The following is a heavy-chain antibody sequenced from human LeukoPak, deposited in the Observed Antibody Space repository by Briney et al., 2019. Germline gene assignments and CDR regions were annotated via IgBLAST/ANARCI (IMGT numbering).Heavy chain of an antibody. V-gene: IGHV3-53*01. CDR3: TRDLTGTTWSENDY. CDR1: GISVRGSY. D-gene: IGHD6-13*01. CDR2: IYSGDRT. J-gene: IGHJ4*02. Sequence: GGSLRLSCEVSGISVRGSYMSWVRQAPGKGLEWVSVIYSGDRTYYAESVKGRFTISRDTSKNTLYLQMNNPRADDTARYYCTRDLTGTTWSENDYWGQGTLVTISS.